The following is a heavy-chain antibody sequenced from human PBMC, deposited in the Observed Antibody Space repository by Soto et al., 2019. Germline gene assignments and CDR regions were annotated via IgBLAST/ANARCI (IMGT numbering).Heavy chain of an antibody. D-gene: IGHD3-10*01. J-gene: IGHJ3*02. V-gene: IGHV4-30-2*01. CDR2: IYQSGST. CDR3: RRDLLFSDRDGFSVDDAFDI. CDR1: GGSLSSSAYS. Sequence: SETLSLTCAVSGGSLSSSAYSWSWIRQPPGKGLEWIGFIYQSGSTYYNPSLKSRVTMSLDRPKNQFSLKLSSVTAAETAVYYLRRDLLFSDRDGFSVDDAFDIRGKGTSVTDS.